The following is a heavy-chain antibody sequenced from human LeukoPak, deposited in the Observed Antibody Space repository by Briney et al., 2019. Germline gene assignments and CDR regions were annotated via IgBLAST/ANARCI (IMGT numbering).Heavy chain of an antibody. CDR3: ARLPRYGGYDHFDY. D-gene: IGHD5-12*01. J-gene: IGHJ4*02. V-gene: IGHV4-59*12. CDR2: IYYRGTT. Sequence: SETLSLTCTVSGDSIDSYYWSWIRQPPGKGLKWIGYIYYRGTTSYNPFLKSRVTISVDTSKNQFSLKLNSVTAAGTAVYYCARLPRYGGYDHFDYWGQGILVIVSS. CDR1: GDSIDSYY.